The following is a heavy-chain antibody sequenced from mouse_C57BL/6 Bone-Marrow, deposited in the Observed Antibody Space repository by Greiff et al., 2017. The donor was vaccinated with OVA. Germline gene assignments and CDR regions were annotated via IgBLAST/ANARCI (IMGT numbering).Heavy chain of an antibody. D-gene: IGHD1-1*01. Sequence: VQLQQSGPGLVAPSQRLSITCTVSGFSLTSYAISWVRQPPGKGLEWLGVIWTGGGTNYNSALKSRLSISKDNSKSQVFLKMNSLQTDDTARYYCARNWRSFYYAMDYWGQGTSVTVSS. V-gene: IGHV2-9-1*01. CDR2: IWTGGGT. CDR3: ARNWRSFYYAMDY. J-gene: IGHJ4*01. CDR1: GFSLTSYA.